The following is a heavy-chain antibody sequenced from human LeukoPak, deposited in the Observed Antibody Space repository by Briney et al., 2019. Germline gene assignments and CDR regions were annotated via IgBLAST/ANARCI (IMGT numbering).Heavy chain of an antibody. CDR3: ARGARLDTRNECRLDY. D-gene: IGHD1-1*01. CDR2: IRSKAYGGTT. J-gene: IGHJ4*02. V-gene: IGHV3-49*04. Sequence: GGSLRLSCTASGFTFGDCAMSWVRQAPGKGLEWVGFIRSKAYGGTTEYAASVKGRFTISRDNAENSLYLQMNSLRAEDTAVYYCARGARLDTRNECRLDYWGQGTLVTVSS. CDR1: GFTFGDCA.